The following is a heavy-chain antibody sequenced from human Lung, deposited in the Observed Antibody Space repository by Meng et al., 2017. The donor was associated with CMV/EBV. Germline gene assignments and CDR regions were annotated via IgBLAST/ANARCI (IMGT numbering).Heavy chain of an antibody. CDR3: ARQWAGSSFDY. J-gene: IGHJ4*02. CDR1: GGSVNSPNYY. V-gene: IGHV4-61*01. Sequence: CSVAGGSVNSPNYYWSCIRQSPGKGLEWIGYISYSGSTTYNPSLNSRVTIAMDKSKNQFSLNLFSLTPADSALYYCARQWAGSSFDYWGQGALVTVSS. D-gene: IGHD1-26*01. CDR2: ISYSGST.